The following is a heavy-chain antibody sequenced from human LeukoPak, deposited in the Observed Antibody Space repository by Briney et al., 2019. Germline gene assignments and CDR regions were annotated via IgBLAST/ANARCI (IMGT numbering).Heavy chain of an antibody. Sequence: GGSPRLSCAASGFTFSSYWMHWVRQAPGKGLVWVSRINSDGSSTIYADSVKGRFTISRDNAKNTLYLRMNSLRVEDTAVYYCARELGAPDYWGQGTLVTVSS. J-gene: IGHJ4*02. CDR3: ARELGAPDY. V-gene: IGHV3-74*01. CDR2: INSDGSST. CDR1: GFTFSSYW. D-gene: IGHD3-16*01.